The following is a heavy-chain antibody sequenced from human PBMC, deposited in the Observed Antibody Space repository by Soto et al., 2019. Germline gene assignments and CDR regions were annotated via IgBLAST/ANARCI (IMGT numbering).Heavy chain of an antibody. CDR2: MNPNSGNT. Sequence: GASVKVSCKASGYTFTSYDINWVRQATGQGLEWMGWMNPNSGNTGYAQKFQGRVTMTRNTSISTAYMELSSLRSEDTAVYYCARVPSITIFGVVRRYFDLWGRGTLVTVSS. D-gene: IGHD3-3*01. CDR1: GYTFTSYD. V-gene: IGHV1-8*01. J-gene: IGHJ2*01. CDR3: ARVPSITIFGVVRRYFDL.